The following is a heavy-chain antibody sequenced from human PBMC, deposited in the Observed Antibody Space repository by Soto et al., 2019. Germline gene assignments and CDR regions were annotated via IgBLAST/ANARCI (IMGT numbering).Heavy chain of an antibody. V-gene: IGHV4-4*07. CDR1: GGSISNYF. CDR2: IDNSGST. D-gene: IGHD3-3*01. Sequence: SETLSLTCTVSGGSISNYFCNWIRQPAGKGLGWIGRIDNSGSTNYNPSLKSRITMSADTSRNQLSLKLNSVTAADTAVYYCARGGQDFWSGTFDYWGQGDLVTVPS. J-gene: IGHJ4*02. CDR3: ARGGQDFWSGTFDY.